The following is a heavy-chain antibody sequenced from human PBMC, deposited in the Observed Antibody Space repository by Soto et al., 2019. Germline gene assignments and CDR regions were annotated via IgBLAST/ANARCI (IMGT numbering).Heavy chain of an antibody. Sequence: EVQLVESGGGLVQPGGPLRLSCAASGLSFSNYWMHWVRQAPGKGLVWVSRMNRDENTTSYADSVKGRFTISRDNTKSTLYLQMNSLRDEDTAVYYCARDSSGWYANLDYWGQGTLVTVSS. CDR3: ARDSSGWYANLDY. CDR1: GLSFSNYW. CDR2: MNRDENTT. V-gene: IGHV3-74*01. J-gene: IGHJ4*02. D-gene: IGHD6-19*01.